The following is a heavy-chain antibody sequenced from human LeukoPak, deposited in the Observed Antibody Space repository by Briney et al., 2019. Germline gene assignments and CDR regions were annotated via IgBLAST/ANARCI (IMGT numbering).Heavy chain of an antibody. CDR1: GGSISSSSYY. CDR2: IYYSGST. D-gene: IGHD3-10*01. Sequence: PSEILSLTCTVSGGSISSSSYYWGWIRQPPGKGLEWIGSIYYSGSTYYNPSLKSRVTISVDTSKNQFSLKLSSVTAADTAVYYCARHPFYGSGSYYEINYYYYYGMDVWGQGTTVTVSS. J-gene: IGHJ6*02. CDR3: ARHPFYGSGSYYEINYYYYYGMDV. V-gene: IGHV4-39*01.